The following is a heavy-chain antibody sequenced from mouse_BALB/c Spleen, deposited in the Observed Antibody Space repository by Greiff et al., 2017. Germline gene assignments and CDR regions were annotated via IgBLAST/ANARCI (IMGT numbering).Heavy chain of an antibody. D-gene: IGHD2-2*01. CDR2: IDPSDSET. CDR1: GYSFTSYW. Sequence: VQLQQSGPQLVRPGASVKISCKASGYSFTSYWMHWVKQRPGQGLEWIGMIDPSDSETRLNQKFKDKATLTVDKSSSTAYMQLSSPTSEESAVYYCARIYGYDVGFDNGGQETTPTVSS. J-gene: IGHJ2*01. V-gene: IGHV1S126*01. CDR3: ARIYGYDVGFDN.